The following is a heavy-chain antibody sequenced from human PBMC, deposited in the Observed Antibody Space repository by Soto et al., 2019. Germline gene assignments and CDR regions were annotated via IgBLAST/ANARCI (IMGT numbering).Heavy chain of an antibody. CDR3: AKMPKADYYGSASYWPVAFDI. Sequence: GGSLRLSCAASGFTFSSDAMSWVRQAPGKGLEWVSAISGSGGSTYYADSVKGRFTISRDNSKNTLYLQMNSLRAEDTAVYYCAKMPKADYYGSASYWPVAFDIWGQGTMVTVSS. D-gene: IGHD3-10*01. V-gene: IGHV3-23*01. CDR2: ISGSGGST. CDR1: GFTFSSDA. J-gene: IGHJ3*02.